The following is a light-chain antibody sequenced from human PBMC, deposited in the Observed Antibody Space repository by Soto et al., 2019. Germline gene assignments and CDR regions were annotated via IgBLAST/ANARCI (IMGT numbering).Light chain of an antibody. CDR2: SAS. Sequence: DIQMTQSASSLSASLGDRVSIPCRTSQNIRDFLNWYQQKPGKAPELLIFSASSLQSGVPSRFSVSGSVTDFTLTIGSLQREDCATYVCQQTYSTTPTVGHGTSVEI. CDR3: QQTYSTTPT. CDR1: QNIRDF. V-gene: IGKV1-39*01. J-gene: IGKJ1*01.